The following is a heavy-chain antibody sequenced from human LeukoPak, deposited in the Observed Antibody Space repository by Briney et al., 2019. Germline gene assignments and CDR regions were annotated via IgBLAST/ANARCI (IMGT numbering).Heavy chain of an antibody. J-gene: IGHJ4*02. Sequence: SGPTLAKPTQTLTLTCTFSGFSLSTSGVGVGWIRQPPGKALEWLALIYWDDDKRYSPSLKSRLTITKDASKNQVVLTMTNMDPVDTATYYCAHRPGLRPQLWFWNYFDYWGQGTLVTVSS. V-gene: IGHV2-5*02. CDR1: GFSLSTSGVG. CDR2: IYWDDDK. CDR3: AHRPGLRPQLWFWNYFDY. D-gene: IGHD5-18*01.